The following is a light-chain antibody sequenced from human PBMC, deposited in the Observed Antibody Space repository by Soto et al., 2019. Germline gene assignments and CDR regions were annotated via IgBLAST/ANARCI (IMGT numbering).Light chain of an antibody. V-gene: IGLV2-14*01. CDR3: SAYTASSTLV. CDR1: MRDVGAYNL. Sequence: QSALTQPASVSGSAGQSITISCSGTMRDVGAYNLVSWYQQHPGTAPKLIIYEVRNRPSGISSRFSGSRSGNTAYLTISGLQPEHEGDYYCSAYTASSTLVFGGGTKVTVL. CDR2: EVR. J-gene: IGLJ3*02.